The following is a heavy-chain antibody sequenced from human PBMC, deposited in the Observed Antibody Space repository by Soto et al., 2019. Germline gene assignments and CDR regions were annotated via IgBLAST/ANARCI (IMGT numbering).Heavy chain of an antibody. J-gene: IGHJ4*02. CDR3: ARYNAASGTYYFDF. CDR2: IYHSGST. D-gene: IGHD6-13*01. CDR1: GGSINNYY. Sequence: SETLSLTCTVSGGSINNYYWSWIRQPPGKGLEWIGYIYHSGSTYYNPSLKSRVTISVDRSKSQFSLRLTSVTAADTAVYYCARYNAASGTYYFDFWGQGALVTVSS. V-gene: IGHV4-59*12.